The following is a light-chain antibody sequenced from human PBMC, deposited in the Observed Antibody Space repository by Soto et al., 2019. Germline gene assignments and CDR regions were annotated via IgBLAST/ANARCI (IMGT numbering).Light chain of an antibody. CDR2: EDS. Sequence: SYELTQPPSVSVSPGQTARITCSGDALPKKYAYWYQQKSGQAPVLVIYEDSKRPSGIPERFSGSSSGTIATLTISGAQVEDEADYYCYSTDSSGNHRIFGTGTKLTVL. J-gene: IGLJ1*01. CDR3: YSTDSSGNHRI. V-gene: IGLV3-10*01. CDR1: ALPKKY.